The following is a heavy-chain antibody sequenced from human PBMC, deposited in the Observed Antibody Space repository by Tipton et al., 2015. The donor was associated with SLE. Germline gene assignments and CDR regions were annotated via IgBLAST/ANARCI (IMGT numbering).Heavy chain of an antibody. CDR2: INHSGST. D-gene: IGHD6-13*01. J-gene: IGHJ4*02. V-gene: IGHV4-34*01. Sequence: TLSLTCAVYGGSFSGYYWSWIRQPPGKGLEWIGEINHSGSTNYNPSLKSRVTISVDTSKNQFSLKLSSVTAADTAVYYCASTSIAAAGWFPFDYWGQGTLVTVSS. CDR1: GGSFSGYY. CDR3: ASTSIAAAGWFPFDY.